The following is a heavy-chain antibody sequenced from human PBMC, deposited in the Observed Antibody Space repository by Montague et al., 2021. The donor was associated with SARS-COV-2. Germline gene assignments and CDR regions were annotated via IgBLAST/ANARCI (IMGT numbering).Heavy chain of an antibody. CDR3: ARNLVVHYWYGMDV. CDR2: INYSGST. V-gene: IGHV4-59*01. Sequence: SETLSLTCTVAGCSISSYYWSWIRQPPGKGLEWIGYINYSGSTNYNPSLKSRVTISVSTSKYQFSLNLSSVTAADTAVYYCARNLVVHYWYGMDVWGQGTTVTVSS. D-gene: IGHD2-15*01. J-gene: IGHJ6*02. CDR1: GCSISSYY.